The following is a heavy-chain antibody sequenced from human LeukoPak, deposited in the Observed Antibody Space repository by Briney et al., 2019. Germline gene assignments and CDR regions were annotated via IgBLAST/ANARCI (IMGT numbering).Heavy chain of an antibody. CDR1: GFTFSRYT. V-gene: IGHV3-48*04. D-gene: IGHD3-10*01. Sequence: GGSLRLSCAGSGFTFSRYTFNWVRQAPGKGLEWVSYISSSSSIIYYADSVKGRFTISRDNAKNSLYLQMNSLRAEDTAVYYCASGRQGSGSYFNPFDYWGQGTLVTVSS. J-gene: IGHJ4*02. CDR3: ASGRQGSGSYFNPFDY. CDR2: ISSSSSII.